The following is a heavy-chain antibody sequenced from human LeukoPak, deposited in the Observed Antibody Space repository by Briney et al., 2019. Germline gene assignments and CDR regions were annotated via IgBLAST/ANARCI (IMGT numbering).Heavy chain of an antibody. CDR1: GFTFSSDA. CDR3: AKDHLVSYYDILTGYYYFDY. CDR2: ISGSGGST. V-gene: IGHV3-23*01. D-gene: IGHD3-9*01. Sequence: PGGSLRLSCAASGFTFSSDAMSWVRQAPGKGLEWVSAISGSGGSTSYADSVKGRFTISRDNSKSTLYLQMNSLRAEDTAVYYCAKDHLVSYYDILTGYYYFDYWGQGTLVTVSS. J-gene: IGHJ4*02.